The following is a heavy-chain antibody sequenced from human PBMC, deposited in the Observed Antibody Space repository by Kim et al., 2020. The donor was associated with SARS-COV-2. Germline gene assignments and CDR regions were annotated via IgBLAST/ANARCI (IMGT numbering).Heavy chain of an antibody. J-gene: IGHJ5*02. Sequence: GGSLRLSCAASGFTFSSYAMSWVRQAPGKGLEWVSAISGSGGSTYYADSVKGRFTISRDNSKNTLYLQMNSLRAEDTAVYYCAKVGVSYYYDSSGYYNWFDPWGQGTLVTVSS. CDR2: ISGSGGST. D-gene: IGHD3-22*01. CDR3: AKVGVSYYYDSSGYYNWFDP. CDR1: GFTFSSYA. V-gene: IGHV3-23*01.